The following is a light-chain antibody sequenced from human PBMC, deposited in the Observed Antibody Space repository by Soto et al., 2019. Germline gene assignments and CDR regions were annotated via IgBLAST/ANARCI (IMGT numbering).Light chain of an antibody. CDR2: DAS. CDR1: QGISSA. V-gene: IGKV1-13*02. Sequence: AIQLTQSPSSLSASVGDRVTITCRASQGISSALARYQQKPGKAPKLLIYDASSLESGVPSRFSGSGSGTDFTLTISSLQPEDFATYYCQQFNSYPLLTFGGGTKVDIK. J-gene: IGKJ4*01. CDR3: QQFNSYPLLT.